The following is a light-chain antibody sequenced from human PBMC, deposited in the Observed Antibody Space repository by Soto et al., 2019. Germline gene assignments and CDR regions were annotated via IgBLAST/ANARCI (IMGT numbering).Light chain of an antibody. CDR1: QSISSY. J-gene: IGKJ1*01. V-gene: IGKV3-20*01. CDR2: GAS. Sequence: EIVLTQSPYTLSLPPGERATLSCRASQSISSYLAWYQQKPGQAPRLLIYGASTRATGIPDRFSGSGSGTDFTLTISRVEPEDFALYYCQQYGTSLWTFGQGTKVDI. CDR3: QQYGTSLWT.